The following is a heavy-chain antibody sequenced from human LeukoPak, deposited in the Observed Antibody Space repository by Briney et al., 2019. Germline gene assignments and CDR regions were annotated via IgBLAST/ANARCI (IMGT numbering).Heavy chain of an antibody. V-gene: IGHV6-1*01. CDR3: ARGVCGRGPTFFSSCITIFGVVRPPNYYFDY. CDR2: TYYRSKWYT. D-gene: IGHD3-3*01. J-gene: IGHJ4*02. Sequence: SQTLSLTCAISGDSVSSKSTAWNWIRQSPSRGLEWLGRTYYRSKWYTGYAVSVKGRITINPDTSKNQFSLQLNPVTPEDTAVYYCARGVCGRGPTFFSSCITIFGVVRPPNYYFDYWGQGTLVTVSS. CDR1: GDSVSSKSTA.